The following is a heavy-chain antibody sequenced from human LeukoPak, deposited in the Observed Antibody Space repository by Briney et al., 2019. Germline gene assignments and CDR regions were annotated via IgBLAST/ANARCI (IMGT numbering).Heavy chain of an antibody. Sequence: ASVKVSCKVSGYTLTELSMHWVRQAPGKGLEWMGGFDPEDGETIYAQKFQGRVTMTRNTSISTAYMELSSLRSEDTAVYYCARALVAAAGTYWGQGTLVTVSS. J-gene: IGHJ4*02. D-gene: IGHD6-13*01. V-gene: IGHV1-24*01. CDR2: FDPEDGET. CDR1: GYTLTELS. CDR3: ARALVAAAGTY.